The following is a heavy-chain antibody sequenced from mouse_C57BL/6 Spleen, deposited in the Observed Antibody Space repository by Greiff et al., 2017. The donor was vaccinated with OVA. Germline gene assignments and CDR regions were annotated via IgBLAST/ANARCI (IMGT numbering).Heavy chain of an antibody. D-gene: IGHD2-3*01. CDR3: ARSGGYSLYWYFDV. J-gene: IGHJ1*03. V-gene: IGHV1-69*01. CDR2: IDPSDSYT. Sequence: QVQLQQSGAELVMPGASVKLSCKASGYTFTSYWMHWVKQRPGQGLEWIGEIDPSDSYTNYNQKFKGKSTLTVDKSSSTAYMQLSSLTSEDSAVYYCARSGGYSLYWYFDVWGTGTTVTVSS. CDR1: GYTFTSYW.